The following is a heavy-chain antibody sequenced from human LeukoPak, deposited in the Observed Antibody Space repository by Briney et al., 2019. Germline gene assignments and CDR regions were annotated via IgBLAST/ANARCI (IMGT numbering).Heavy chain of an antibody. V-gene: IGHV1-69*04. CDR1: GGTFSSYA. D-gene: IGHD5-18*01. CDR2: IIPIFGIA. CDR3: ARVDTAIAFDY. J-gene: IGHJ4*02. Sequence: SVKVSCKASGGTFSSYAICWVRPAPGQGLEWMGRIIPIFGIANYAQKFQGRVTITADKSTSTAYMELSSLRSEDTAVYYCARVDTAIAFDYWGQGTLVTVSS.